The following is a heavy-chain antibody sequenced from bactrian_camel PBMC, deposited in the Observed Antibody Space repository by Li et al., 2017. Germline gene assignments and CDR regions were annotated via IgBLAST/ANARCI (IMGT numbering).Heavy chain of an antibody. V-gene: IGHV3-3*01. CDR2: IFFGGGST. Sequence: VQLVESGGGSVQAGGSLRLSCRVSGYSVSEACMAWFRQVPGKEREAVAYIFFGGGSTHYPDSVKGRFTISEDKVKNTVDLQMNTLKPEDTGIYYCAAELRARDCRIYEYRNWGQGTQVTVS. CDR1: GYSVSEAC. D-gene: IGHD4*01. CDR3: AAELRARDCRIYEYRN. J-gene: IGHJ4*01.